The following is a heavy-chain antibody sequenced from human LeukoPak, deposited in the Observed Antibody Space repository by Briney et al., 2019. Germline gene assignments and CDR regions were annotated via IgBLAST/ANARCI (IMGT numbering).Heavy chain of an antibody. J-gene: IGHJ4*02. V-gene: IGHV4-39*01. D-gene: IGHD2-2*01. CDR2: IYSSGTT. CDR1: GGSISSSNYY. CDR3: ASTERCSTTCPLEF. Sequence: KPSETLSLTCTVSGGSISSSNYYWGWIRQPPGKGLEWIGIIYSSGTTYYNPSLKSRVTISVDTSKNQLSLKLSSVTAADTAVYYCASTERCSTTCPLEFWGQGTLVTVSS.